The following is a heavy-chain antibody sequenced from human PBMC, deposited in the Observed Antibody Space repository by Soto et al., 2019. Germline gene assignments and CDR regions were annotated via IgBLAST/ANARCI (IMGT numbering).Heavy chain of an antibody. V-gene: IGHV3-23*01. CDR2: ISGSGGST. Sequence: EVQLLESGGGLVQPGGSLRLSCAASGFTFSSYAMSCVRQAPGKGLEWVSAISGSGGSTYYADSVKGRFTIPRDNSKNTLDLQMNSLRAEDTAVYYCAKENGYSSSWFEFDYWGQGTLVTVSS. CDR3: AKENGYSSSWFEFDY. CDR1: GFTFSSYA. J-gene: IGHJ4*02. D-gene: IGHD6-13*01.